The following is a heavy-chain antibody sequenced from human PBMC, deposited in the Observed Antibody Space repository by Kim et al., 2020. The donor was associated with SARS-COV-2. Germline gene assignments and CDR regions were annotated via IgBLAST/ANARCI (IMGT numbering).Heavy chain of an antibody. J-gene: IGHJ6*02. V-gene: IGHV3-33*01. CDR2: K. Sequence: KYYSDSGRVRFTLSVDNTKNTLYLQRNGLGDEDTAVYYCARTPSYYYGMDVWGQGTTVTVSS. CDR3: ARTPSYYYGMDV.